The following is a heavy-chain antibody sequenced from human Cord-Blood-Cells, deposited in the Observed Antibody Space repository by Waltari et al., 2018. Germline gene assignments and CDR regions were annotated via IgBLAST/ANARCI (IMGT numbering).Heavy chain of an antibody. CDR2: INHSGST. CDR3: ARNQLGISDY. D-gene: IGHD7-27*01. J-gene: IGHJ4*02. CDR1: GGSFSGYY. Sequence: QVQLQQWGAGRLKPSETLSLTCAVYGGSFSGYYWSWIRQPPGKGLEWIGEINHSGSTNYNPSLKSRVTISVDTSKNQFSLKLSSVTAADTAVYYCARNQLGISDYWGQGTLVTVSS. V-gene: IGHV4-34*01.